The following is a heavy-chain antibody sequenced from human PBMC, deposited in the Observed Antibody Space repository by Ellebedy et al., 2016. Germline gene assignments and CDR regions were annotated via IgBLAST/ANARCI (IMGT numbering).Heavy chain of an antibody. V-gene: IGHV3-11*01. Sequence: GESLKISCAASGFTFSDYYMSWIRQAPGKGLEWVSYISSSGSTIYYADSVKGRFTISRDNAKNSLYLQMNSLRAEDTAVYYCARDPTLNWGRDDYYYYYGMDVWGQGTTVTVSS. CDR2: ISSSGSTI. CDR3: ARDPTLNWGRDDYYYYYGMDV. CDR1: GFTFSDYY. D-gene: IGHD7-27*01. J-gene: IGHJ6*02.